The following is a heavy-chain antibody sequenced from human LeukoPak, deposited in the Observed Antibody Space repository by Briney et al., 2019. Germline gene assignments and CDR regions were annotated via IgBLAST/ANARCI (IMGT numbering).Heavy chain of an antibody. V-gene: IGHV3-21*01. Sequence: GGSLRLSCAASGFTFSSYSMNWVRQAPGKGLEWVSSISSSSSYIYYADSVKGRFTSSRENAKNSLYLQMNSLRAEDTAVYYCARDRTTMVRGVPPDYMDVWGKGTTVTVSS. CDR3: ARDRTTMVRGVPPDYMDV. CDR2: ISSSSSYI. CDR1: GFTFSSYS. J-gene: IGHJ6*03. D-gene: IGHD3-10*01.